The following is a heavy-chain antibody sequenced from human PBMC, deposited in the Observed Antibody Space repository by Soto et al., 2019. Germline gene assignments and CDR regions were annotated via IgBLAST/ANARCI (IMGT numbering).Heavy chain of an antibody. CDR2: IYYSGST. V-gene: IGHV4-31*01. D-gene: IGHD4-17*01. CDR3: ARARGGYGDYYGDDY. CDR1: GGSISSGGYY. Sequence: SETLSLTCTVSGGSISSGGYYWSWIRQHPGKGLEWIGYIYYSGSTYYNPSLKSPVTISVDTSKNQFSLKLSSVTAADTAVYYCARARGGYGDYYGDDYWGQGTLVTVSS. J-gene: IGHJ4*02.